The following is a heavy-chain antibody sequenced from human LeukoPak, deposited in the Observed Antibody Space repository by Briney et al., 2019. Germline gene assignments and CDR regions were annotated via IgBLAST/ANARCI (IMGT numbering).Heavy chain of an antibody. CDR2: IYHSGST. J-gene: IGHJ4*02. Sequence: SETLSLTCTVSGYSISSGYYWGWIRQPPGKGLEWIGSIYHSGSTYYNPSLKSRVTISVDTSKNQFSLKLSSVTAADTAVYYCARAPYSYFDYWGQGTLVTVSS. CDR1: GYSISSGYY. CDR3: ARAPYSYFDY. V-gene: IGHV4-38-2*02. D-gene: IGHD1-26*01.